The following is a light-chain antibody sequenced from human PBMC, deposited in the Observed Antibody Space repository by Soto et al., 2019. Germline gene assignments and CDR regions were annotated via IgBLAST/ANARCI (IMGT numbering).Light chain of an antibody. CDR3: SSSAGNNNEV. J-gene: IGLJ1*01. V-gene: IGLV2-8*01. CDR1: SSDIGRYKY. Sequence: QSALTQPPSASGSPGQSVTISCTGTSSDIGRYKYVSWYQLHPGKAPKVLISDVSKRPSGVPDRFSGSKSGNTASLTVSGLQPADDAAYYCSSSAGNNNEVFGTGTKVTVL. CDR2: DVS.